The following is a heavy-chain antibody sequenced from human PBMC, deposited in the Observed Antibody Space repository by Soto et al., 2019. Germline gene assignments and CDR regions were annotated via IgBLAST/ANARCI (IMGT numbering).Heavy chain of an antibody. CDR1: GGTFSSYA. CDR2: IIPIFGTA. CDR3: AREDEAGDGYNSDYYGMDV. D-gene: IGHD5-12*01. Sequence: QVQLVQSGAEVKKPGSSVKVSCKASGGTFSSYAISWVRQAPGQGLEWMGGIIPIFGTANYAQKFQGRVTITADESTSTAYMELSSLRSEDTAVYYCAREDEAGDGYNSDYYGMDVWGQGTTVTVSS. V-gene: IGHV1-69*01. J-gene: IGHJ6*02.